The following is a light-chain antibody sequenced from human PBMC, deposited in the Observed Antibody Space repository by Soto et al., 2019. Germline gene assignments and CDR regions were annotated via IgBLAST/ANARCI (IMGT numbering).Light chain of an antibody. CDR1: QSVSSSY. Sequence: EIVLTQSPGTLSLSPGERATLSCRASQSVSSSYLAWYQQKPGQAPRLLIYGASSRATGIPDRFSGSGSGTDVTITISRLEPEDFAVYYCQQYGSSMYTFGQGTKLEIK. CDR3: QQYGSSMYT. V-gene: IGKV3-20*01. J-gene: IGKJ2*01. CDR2: GAS.